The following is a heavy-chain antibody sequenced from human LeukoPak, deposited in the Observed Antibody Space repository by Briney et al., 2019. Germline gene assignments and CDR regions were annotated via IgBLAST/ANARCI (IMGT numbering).Heavy chain of an antibody. CDR2: IYHSGST. J-gene: IGHJ4*02. Sequence: SETLSLTCTVSGYSISSGYYWGWIRQPPGKGLEWIGSIYHSGSTYYNPSLKSRVTISVDTSKNQFSLKLSSVTAADTAVYYCARNPRGSYYPAEVDYWGQGTLVTISS. D-gene: IGHD1-26*01. CDR3: ARNPRGSYYPAEVDY. CDR1: GYSISSGYY. V-gene: IGHV4-38-2*02.